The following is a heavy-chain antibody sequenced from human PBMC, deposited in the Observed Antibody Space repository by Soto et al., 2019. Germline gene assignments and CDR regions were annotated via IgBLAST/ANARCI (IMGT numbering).Heavy chain of an antibody. Sequence: SETLSLTCTVSGGSISSGGYYWSWIRQHPGKGLEWIGYIYYSGSTYYNPSLKSRVTISVDTSKNQFSLKPSSVTAADTAVYYCARDRRGSSGWAIFDYWGQGTLVTVSS. V-gene: IGHV4-31*03. CDR3: ARDRRGSSGWAIFDY. J-gene: IGHJ4*02. D-gene: IGHD6-19*01. CDR2: IYYSGST. CDR1: GGSISSGGYY.